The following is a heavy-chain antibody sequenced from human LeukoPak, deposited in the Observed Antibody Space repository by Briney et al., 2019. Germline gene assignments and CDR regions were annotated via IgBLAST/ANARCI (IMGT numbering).Heavy chain of an antibody. V-gene: IGHV4-59*01. Sequence: SETLSLTCTVSGGSISSYYWSWIRQPPGKGREWIGYIYYSGSTNYNPSLKSRVTISVDTSKNQFSLKLSSVTAADTAVYYCARERYYGSGTYYRGNYFDYWGQGTLVTVSS. D-gene: IGHD3-10*01. CDR1: GGSISSYY. CDR2: IYYSGST. J-gene: IGHJ4*02. CDR3: ARERYYGSGTYYRGNYFDY.